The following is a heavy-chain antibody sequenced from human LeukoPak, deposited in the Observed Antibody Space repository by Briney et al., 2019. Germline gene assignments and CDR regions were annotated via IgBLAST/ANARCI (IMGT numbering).Heavy chain of an antibody. CDR2: ISSSSSYT. Sequence: GESLRLSCAASGFTFSDYYMSWIRQAPGKGLEWVSYISSSSSYTNYADSVKGRFTISRDNAKNSLYLQMNSLRSEDTAVYYCAREAGTSQYFYYYGMDVWGQGTTVTVSS. D-gene: IGHD6-19*01. CDR3: AREAGTSQYFYYYGMDV. CDR1: GFTFSDYY. J-gene: IGHJ6*02. V-gene: IGHV3-11*05.